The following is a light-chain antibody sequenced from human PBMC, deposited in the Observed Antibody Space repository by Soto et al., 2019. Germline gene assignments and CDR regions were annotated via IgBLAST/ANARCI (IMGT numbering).Light chain of an antibody. CDR3: QQYDASLWT. Sequence: EIALTQSPGTLSLYPGERATLSCRASQTLSNSFIAWYQHKPGQAPRLLVYDTSTRATGIPDRYSGSGSGTDFTLSISRLEPEDFAVYYCQQYDASLWTFGQGTKVDIK. CDR1: QTLSNSF. V-gene: IGKV3-20*01. CDR2: DTS. J-gene: IGKJ1*01.